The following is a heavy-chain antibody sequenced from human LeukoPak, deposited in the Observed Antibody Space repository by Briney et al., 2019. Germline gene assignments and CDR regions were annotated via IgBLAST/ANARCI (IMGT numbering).Heavy chain of an antibody. CDR3: ARDITIFGVIINFDY. J-gene: IGHJ4*02. CDR2: ISGSGSST. V-gene: IGHV3-23*01. Sequence: GGSLRLSCAASGFTFSSYAMSWVRQAPGKGLEWVSAISGSGSSTYYADSVKGRFTISRDNAKNSLYLQMNSLRAEDTAVYYCARDITIFGVIINFDYWGQGTLVTVSS. CDR1: GFTFSSYA. D-gene: IGHD3-3*01.